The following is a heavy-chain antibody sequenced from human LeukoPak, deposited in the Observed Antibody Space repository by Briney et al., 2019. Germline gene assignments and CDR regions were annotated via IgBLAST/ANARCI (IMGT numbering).Heavy chain of an antibody. CDR3: ARVLRYYDSSGYYFSY. Sequence: GRSLRLSCAASGFTFSYYAMHWVRQAPGKGLEWVAVISYDGSSKYYADSVKGRFTISRDNSKNTLYLQMNSLRAEDTAVYYCARVLRYYDSSGYYFSYWGQGTLVTVSS. CDR1: GFTFSYYA. J-gene: IGHJ4*02. V-gene: IGHV3-30-3*01. CDR2: ISYDGSSK. D-gene: IGHD3-22*01.